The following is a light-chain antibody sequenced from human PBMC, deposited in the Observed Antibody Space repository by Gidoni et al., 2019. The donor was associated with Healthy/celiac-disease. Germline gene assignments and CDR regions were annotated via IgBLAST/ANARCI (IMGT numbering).Light chain of an antibody. V-gene: IGKV3-15*01. Sequence: EIVMTQSPATLSVSPGERVTLSCRASQSVSSNLAWYQQKPGQAPRPLIYGASTRATGIPARFSGSGSGTEFTLTISSLQSEDFAVYYCQQYNNWLWTFGQGTKVEIK. J-gene: IGKJ1*01. CDR2: GAS. CDR3: QQYNNWLWT. CDR1: QSVSSN.